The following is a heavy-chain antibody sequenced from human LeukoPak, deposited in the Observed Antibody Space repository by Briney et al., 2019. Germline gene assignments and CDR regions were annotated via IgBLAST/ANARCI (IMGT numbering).Heavy chain of an antibody. CDR1: GGSISSGSYY. J-gene: IGHJ5*02. V-gene: IGHV4-61*01. CDR3: ARGGYYGSGNDFRFDP. D-gene: IGHD3-10*01. Sequence: PSQTLSLTCTVSGGSISSGSYYWSWIRQSPGKGLECIGYIHYTGSTNYNPSLKSRVTISVETSKNQFSLKLKSVTAADTAVYYCARGGYYGSGNDFRFDPWGQGTLVTVSS. CDR2: IHYTGST.